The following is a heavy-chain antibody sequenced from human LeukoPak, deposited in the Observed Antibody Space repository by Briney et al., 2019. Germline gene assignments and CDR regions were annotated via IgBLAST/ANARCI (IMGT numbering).Heavy chain of an antibody. CDR1: GYTFTSYA. CDR2: IDAGNGNT. V-gene: IGHV1-3*01. J-gene: IGHJ4*02. CDR3: ARGSNYYGSGSYYFGRGGPENFDY. D-gene: IGHD3-10*01. Sequence: ASVKVSCKASGYTFTSYAMHWDRQAPGQRLEWMGWIDAGNGNTKYSQKFQGRVTITRDTSASTAYMELSSLRSEDTAVYYCARGSNYYGSGSYYFGRGGPENFDYWGQGTLVTVSS.